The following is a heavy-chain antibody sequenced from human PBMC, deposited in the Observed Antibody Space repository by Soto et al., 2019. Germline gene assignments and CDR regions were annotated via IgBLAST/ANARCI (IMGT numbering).Heavy chain of an antibody. CDR3: ARDRYCSGGSCYSGVGFDP. CDR2: SSAYNGNT. V-gene: IGHV1-18*01. CDR1: GYTFTNYG. J-gene: IGHJ5*02. D-gene: IGHD2-15*01. Sequence: ASVKVSCKASGYTFTNYGLSWVRQAPGQGLEWMGWSSAYNGNTNYAQKLQGRVTMTTDTSTSTAYMELRSLRSDDTAVYYCARDRYCSGGSCYSGVGFDPWGQGTLVTVSS.